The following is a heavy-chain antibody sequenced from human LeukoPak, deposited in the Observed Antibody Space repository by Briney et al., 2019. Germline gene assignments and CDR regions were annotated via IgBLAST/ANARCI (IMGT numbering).Heavy chain of an antibody. V-gene: IGHV5-10-1*01. CDR2: IDPSDSYT. D-gene: IGHD3-10*01. J-gene: IGHJ4*02. CDR3: ARTSWFGVDY. CDR1: GHSFTSYW. Sequence: GESLKISCKGSGHSFTSYWISWVRQMPGKGLEWMGRIDPSDSYTNYSQSFQGHVTISADKSISTAYLQWSSLTASDTAMYYCARTSWFGVDYWGQGTLVTVSS.